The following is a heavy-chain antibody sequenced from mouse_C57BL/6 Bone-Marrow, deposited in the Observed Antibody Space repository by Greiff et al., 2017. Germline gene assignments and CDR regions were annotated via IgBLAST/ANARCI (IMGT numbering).Heavy chain of an antibody. Sequence: QVQLQQPGAELVMPGASVKLSCKASGYTFTSYWMHWVKQRPGQGLEWIGEIDPSDSNTNYNQKFKGKSTLTVDKSSSTAYMQLSSLTSEDSAVYYCAREDYWDGEDLDYWGQGTTLTVSS. D-gene: IGHD4-1*01. CDR3: AREDYWDGEDLDY. CDR2: IDPSDSNT. CDR1: GYTFTSYW. V-gene: IGHV1-69*01. J-gene: IGHJ2*01.